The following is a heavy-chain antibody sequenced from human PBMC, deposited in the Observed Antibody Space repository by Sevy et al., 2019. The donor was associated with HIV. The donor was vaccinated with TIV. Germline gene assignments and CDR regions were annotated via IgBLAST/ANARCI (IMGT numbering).Heavy chain of an antibody. J-gene: IGHJ6*03. V-gene: IGHV4-59*08. CDR1: GGSISSYY. D-gene: IGHD3-3*01. Sequence: SETLSLTCTVSGGSISSYYWSWIRQPPGKGLEWIGCIYYSGSTNYNPSLKSRVTISVDTSKNQFSLKLSSVTAADTAVHYCARHPTIPRGCYYMDVWGKGTTVTVSS. CDR2: IYYSGST. CDR3: ARHPTIPRGCYYMDV.